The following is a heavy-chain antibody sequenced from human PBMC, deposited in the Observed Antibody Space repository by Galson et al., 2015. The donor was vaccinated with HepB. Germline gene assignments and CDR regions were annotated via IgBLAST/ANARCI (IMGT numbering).Heavy chain of an antibody. V-gene: IGHV3-30*02. Sequence: SLRLSCAASGFTFSSYGMHWVRQAPGKGLEWVAFIRYDGSNKWYTDSVKGRFTISRDNSKNTLYLQMNSLRAEDTAVYYCTKAGDDYAGGDYFDYWGQGTLVTVSS. CDR3: TKAGDDYAGGDYFDY. D-gene: IGHD4-17*01. CDR2: IRYDGSNK. J-gene: IGHJ4*02. CDR1: GFTFSSYG.